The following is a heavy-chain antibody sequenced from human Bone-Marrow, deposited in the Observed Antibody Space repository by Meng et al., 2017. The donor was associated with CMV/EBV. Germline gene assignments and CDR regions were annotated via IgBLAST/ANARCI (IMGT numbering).Heavy chain of an antibody. Sequence: ASVKVSCKASGYTFTSYYMHWVRQAPGQGLEWMGIINPSGGSTSYAQKFQGRVTMTRDTSTSTVYMELSSLRSEDTAVYYCAMTGYGGHQYCSSTSCSVVYFDYWGQGTLVPVSS. CDR3: AMTGYGGHQYCSSTSCSVVYFDY. CDR2: INPSGGST. D-gene: IGHD2-2*01. CDR1: GYTFTSYY. V-gene: IGHV1-46*01. J-gene: IGHJ4*02.